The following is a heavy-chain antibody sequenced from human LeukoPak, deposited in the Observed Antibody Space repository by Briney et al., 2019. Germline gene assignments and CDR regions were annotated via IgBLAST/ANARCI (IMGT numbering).Heavy chain of an antibody. Sequence: GGSLRLSCTASGFTFGSYAMSWVRQAPGKGLEWVAAINEDGDSTYFADSVKGRFTISRDNSKNTVYLQMNSLRAEDTAVYHCAQQLGFCSRGTCYFTYWGQGTLVTVSS. J-gene: IGHJ4*02. V-gene: IGHV3-23*01. D-gene: IGHD2-15*01. CDR3: AQQLGFCSRGTCYFTY. CDR1: GFTFGSYA. CDR2: INEDGDST.